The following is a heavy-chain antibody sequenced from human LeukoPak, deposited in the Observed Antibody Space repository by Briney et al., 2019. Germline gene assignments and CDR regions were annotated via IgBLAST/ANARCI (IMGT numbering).Heavy chain of an antibody. Sequence: ASVKVSCKASGYTVTDYFMHWVRQAPGQGLDWMGWMNPKNGDTKNAQKFQGRVTMTRDTSITTAYMELSRLRSDDTAVYYCARGMALGESGSEFDYWGQGALVTVSS. CDR1: GYTVTDYF. D-gene: IGHD3-16*01. J-gene: IGHJ4*02. CDR3: ARGMALGESGSEFDY. V-gene: IGHV1-2*02. CDR2: MNPKNGDT.